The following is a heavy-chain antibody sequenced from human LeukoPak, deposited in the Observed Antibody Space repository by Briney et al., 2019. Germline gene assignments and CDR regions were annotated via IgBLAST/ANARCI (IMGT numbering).Heavy chain of an antibody. V-gene: IGHV3-15*01. CDR2: IKSKTDGGTT. CDR3: TTDEYYFDY. CDR1: GFTFSNAW. J-gene: IGHJ4*02. Sequence: PGGSLRLSCAASGFTFSNAWMSWVRQAPGKGLEWVSRIKSKTDGGTTDYAAPVKGRFTISRDDSKNTLYLQMSSLKTEDTAVYYCTTDEYYFDYWGQGTLVTVSS.